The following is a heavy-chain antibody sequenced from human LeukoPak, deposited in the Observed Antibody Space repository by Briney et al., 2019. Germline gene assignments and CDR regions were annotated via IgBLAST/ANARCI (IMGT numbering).Heavy chain of an antibody. V-gene: IGHV3-48*03. CDR3: AEHDITMIGGV. Sequence: AGGSLRLSCAASGFTFSSYEMNWVRQAPGQGLEWVSYISSSGSTIYYTDSVKSRFTISKDNAKNSLYLQMNSLRAEDTAVYYCAEHDITMIGGVWGKGTTVTIAS. J-gene: IGHJ6*04. CDR2: ISSSGSTI. CDR1: GFTFSSYE. D-gene: IGHD3-10*02.